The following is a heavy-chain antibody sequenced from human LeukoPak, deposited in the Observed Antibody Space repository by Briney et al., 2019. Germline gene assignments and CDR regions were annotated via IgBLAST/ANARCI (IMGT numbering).Heavy chain of an antibody. J-gene: IGHJ4*02. V-gene: IGHV3-30-3*01. D-gene: IGHD2-15*01. Sequence: GGSLRLSCAASGFTFSSYAMHWVRQAPGKGLEWVAFISYDGSNKYYADSVKGRFTISRDNSKNTLYLQMNSLRAEDTAVYYCARDRVARDYFDYWGQGTLVTVSS. CDR2: ISYDGSNK. CDR1: GFTFSSYA. CDR3: ARDRVARDYFDY.